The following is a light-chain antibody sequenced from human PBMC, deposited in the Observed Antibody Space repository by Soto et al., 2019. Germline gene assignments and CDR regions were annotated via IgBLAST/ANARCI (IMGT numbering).Light chain of an antibody. CDR1: QSISNW. Sequence: DIQMTQSPSTLSSSVGDRVTITCRASQSISNWLAWYQQKPGKAPKLLIFAASSLQSGVPSRFSGSRSGPDFTLTISSLQPEDFATYYCQQSYSSPPTFGQGTKVDIK. V-gene: IGKV1-39*01. CDR2: AAS. CDR3: QQSYSSPPT. J-gene: IGKJ1*01.